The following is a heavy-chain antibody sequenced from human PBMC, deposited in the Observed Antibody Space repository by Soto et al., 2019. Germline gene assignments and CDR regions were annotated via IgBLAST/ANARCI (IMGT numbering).Heavy chain of an antibody. CDR2: IKSKSAGGTT. CDR3: ARGHRSSGKIFDS. CDR1: GFTFSNAW. J-gene: IGHJ4*02. V-gene: IGHV3-15*01. D-gene: IGHD3-22*01. Sequence: EVQLVESGGGLVQPGGSVRLSFAASGFTFSNAWMSWVRQAPGKGLEWVGRIKSKSAGGTTEYDAPVKDRFTISRDDSKNTLYLQMNSLKIEDTAVYYCARGHRSSGKIFDSWGQGTLVTVSS.